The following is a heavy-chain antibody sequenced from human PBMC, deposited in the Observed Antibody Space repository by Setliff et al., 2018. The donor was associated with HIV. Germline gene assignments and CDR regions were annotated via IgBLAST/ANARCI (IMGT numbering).Heavy chain of an antibody. V-gene: IGHV4-39*01. CDR3: ARQAIFGYYDSSGYLDY. CDR2: IYYSGST. Sequence: SETLSLTCTVSGGSISSGSYYWGWIRQPPGKGLEWIGSIYYSGSTYYNPSLQSRVTISVDTSRNLFSLRLSSVTASDTAVYYCARQAIFGYYDSSGYLDYWGQGTLVTVSS. CDR1: GGSISSGSYY. J-gene: IGHJ4*02. D-gene: IGHD3-22*01.